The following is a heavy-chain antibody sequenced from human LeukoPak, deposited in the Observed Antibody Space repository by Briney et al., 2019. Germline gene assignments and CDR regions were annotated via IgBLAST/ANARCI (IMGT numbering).Heavy chain of an antibody. CDR3: ARTSSGSYLFD. CDR2: IYTSGST. V-gene: IGHV4-4*07. D-gene: IGHD3-10*01. Sequence: SETLSLTCTVPGGSISAYYWSWIRQPAGKGLEWIWHIYTSGSTIYNPHPKSRGTTSSDKTKNQSRLMRSSRAAAVRTVFYFARTSSGSYLFDWGKGTLVTVSS. CDR1: GGSISAYY. J-gene: IGHJ4*02.